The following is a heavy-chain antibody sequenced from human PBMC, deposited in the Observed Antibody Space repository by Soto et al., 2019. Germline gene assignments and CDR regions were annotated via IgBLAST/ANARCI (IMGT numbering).Heavy chain of an antibody. J-gene: IGHJ4*02. CDR1: SGSITTTRW. V-gene: IGHV4-4*02. CDR2: IDLGGSP. CDR3: ARHKASGFGLDY. D-gene: IGHD3-9*01. Sequence: PSETLSLTCVVSSGSITTTRWWSWVRQPPGKGLEWIGQIDLGGSPSYNPSLKSRVTMPVDKSKNQFSLNLNSVTAADTALYYCARHKASGFGLDYWGQGALVTVSS.